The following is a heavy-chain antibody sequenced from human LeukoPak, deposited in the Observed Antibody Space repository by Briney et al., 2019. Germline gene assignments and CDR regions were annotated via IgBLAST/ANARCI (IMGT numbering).Heavy chain of an antibody. D-gene: IGHD3-10*01. V-gene: IGHV3-11*01. Sequence: GGSLRLSCAASGFMFRDEYMSWIRQAPGKGLEWVSYISNSGDFIAYADSVKGRFTISRDNAKNSLFLQMDSLRAEDTAVYYCARARGTGPGAHFDYWGQGTLVTVSS. CDR1: GFMFRDEY. J-gene: IGHJ4*02. CDR3: ARARGTGPGAHFDY. CDR2: ISNSGDFI.